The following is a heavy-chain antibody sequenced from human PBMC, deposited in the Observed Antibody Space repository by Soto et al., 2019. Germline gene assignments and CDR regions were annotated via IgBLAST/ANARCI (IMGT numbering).Heavy chain of an antibody. Sequence: GGSLRLSCAASGFTFRNYWMSWVRQAPGKGMEWVANIKHDGSEKYYVDSWKGRFTISRDQAKNSLYLQMNSLRAEDAAVYYCARDLSPGVFDGWGQGTLVTVSS. CDR3: ARDLSPGVFDG. V-gene: IGHV3-7*03. CDR1: GFTFRNYW. CDR2: IKHDGSEK. J-gene: IGHJ4*02.